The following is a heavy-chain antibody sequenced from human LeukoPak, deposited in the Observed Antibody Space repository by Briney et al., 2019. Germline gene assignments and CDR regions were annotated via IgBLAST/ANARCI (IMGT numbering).Heavy chain of an antibody. CDR3: ARAGGQQLVSDAFDI. D-gene: IGHD6-13*01. J-gene: IGHJ3*02. V-gene: IGHV1-69*10. Sequence: ASVKVSCKASGGTFSSYAISWVRQAPGQGLEWMGGIIPILGIANYAQKFQGRVTITADKSTSTAYMELSSLRSEDTAVYYCARAGGQQLVSDAFDIWGQGTMVTVSS. CDR2: IIPILGIA. CDR1: GGTFSSYA.